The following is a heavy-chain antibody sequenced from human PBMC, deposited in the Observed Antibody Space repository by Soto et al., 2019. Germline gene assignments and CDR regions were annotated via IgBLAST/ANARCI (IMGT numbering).Heavy chain of an antibody. CDR3: TRAQFEFGSYFGLDV. Sequence: QVHLVQSGAEVKQPGASVRVSCKASGYTFTNYDITWVRQATGQGLEWMGWMNPDSENTGSPQKFQGRVTMTVNTSINPAYMELTRLRSEDTAVYYCTRAQFEFGSYFGLDVWGQGTTVTVSS. D-gene: IGHD3-10*01. CDR2: MNPDSENT. V-gene: IGHV1-8*01. CDR1: GYTFTNYD. J-gene: IGHJ6*02.